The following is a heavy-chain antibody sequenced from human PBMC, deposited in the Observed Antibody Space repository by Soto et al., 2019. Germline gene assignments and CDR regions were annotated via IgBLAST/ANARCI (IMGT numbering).Heavy chain of an antibody. Sequence: SVKVSCKASGGTFSSYAISWVRQAPGQGLWWMGGIIPIFGTANYAQKFQGRVTITADKSTSTAYMELSSLRSEDTAVYYCARIQYYDFWSGYYKTEPYYYYGMDVWGQGTTVTVSS. V-gene: IGHV1-69*06. J-gene: IGHJ6*02. D-gene: IGHD3-3*01. CDR3: ARIQYYDFWSGYYKTEPYYYYGMDV. CDR2: IIPIFGTA. CDR1: GGTFSSYA.